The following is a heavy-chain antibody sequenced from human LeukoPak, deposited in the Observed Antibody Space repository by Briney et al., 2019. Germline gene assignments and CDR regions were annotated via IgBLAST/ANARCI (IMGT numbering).Heavy chain of an antibody. D-gene: IGHD3-22*01. CDR1: GFTFDDYA. CDR3: ARDSSGYSEYDY. V-gene: IGHV3-9*01. CDR2: ISWNSGSI. J-gene: IGHJ4*02. Sequence: GGSLRLSCAASGFTFDDYAMHWVRQAPGKGLEWVSGISWNSGSIGYADSVKGRFTISRDNAKNSLYLQMNSLRAEDTAVYYCARDSSGYSEYDYWGQGTLVTVSS.